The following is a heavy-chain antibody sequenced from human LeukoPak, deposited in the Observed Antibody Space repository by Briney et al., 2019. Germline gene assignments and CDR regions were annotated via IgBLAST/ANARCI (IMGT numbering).Heavy chain of an antibody. Sequence: SETLSLTCAVYGGSFSGYYWSWIRQPPGKGLEWIGEINHSGSTNYNPFLKSRVTISVDTSKNQFSLKLSSVTAADTAVYYCARGRLSSYSNYAVYANYYYYYYMDVWGKGTTVTVSS. CDR2: INHSGST. D-gene: IGHD4-11*01. CDR1: GGSFSGYY. J-gene: IGHJ6*03. V-gene: IGHV4-34*01. CDR3: ARGRLSSYSNYAVYANYYYYYYMDV.